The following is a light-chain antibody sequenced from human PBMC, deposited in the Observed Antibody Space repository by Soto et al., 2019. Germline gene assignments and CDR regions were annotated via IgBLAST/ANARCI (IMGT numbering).Light chain of an antibody. CDR1: QGVSNH. J-gene: IGKJ3*01. V-gene: IGKV1-9*01. CDR3: QQSNSSPLT. Sequence: DIQLTQSPSFLSASVGDRVTITCRASQGVSNHFAWYQQKPGQAPSLLIYHASTWPSGVPTRFSGSQSATESTLTSSSLQPEDAATYCCQQSNSSPLTFGPGTKVDVK. CDR2: HAS.